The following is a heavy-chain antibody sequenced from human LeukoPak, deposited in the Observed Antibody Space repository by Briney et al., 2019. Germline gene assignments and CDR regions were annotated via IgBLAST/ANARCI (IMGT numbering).Heavy chain of an antibody. D-gene: IGHD4-11*01. V-gene: IGHV3-74*01. CDR3: ARSDYFDP. CDR2: IKGDGSTT. J-gene: IGHJ5*02. Sequence: GGSLRLSCAASGFTFSSYWMHWVRQAPGKGLVWVSRIKGDGSTTSYADSVKGRFTISRDNAKNTLYLQMNSLRAEDTAVYFCARSDYFDPWGQGTPVTVSS. CDR1: GFTFSSYW.